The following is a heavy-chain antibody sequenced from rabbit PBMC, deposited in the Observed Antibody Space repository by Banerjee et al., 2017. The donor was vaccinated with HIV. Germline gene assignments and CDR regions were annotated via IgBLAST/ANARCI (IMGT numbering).Heavy chain of an antibody. CDR2: IGAGSSGTT. Sequence: QQQGEESGGGLVTPGGTLTLTCKASGFTLSSYWMWWVRQAPGKGLEWIACIGAGSSGTTYYASWAEGRFTISKTSWTTVTLQMTSLTAADTATYFCARDRDTGTVYYFDLWGPGTLVTVS. CDR3: ARDRDTGTVYYFDL. J-gene: IGHJ4*01. D-gene: IGHD7-1*01. CDR1: GFTLSSYW. V-gene: IGHV1S45*01.